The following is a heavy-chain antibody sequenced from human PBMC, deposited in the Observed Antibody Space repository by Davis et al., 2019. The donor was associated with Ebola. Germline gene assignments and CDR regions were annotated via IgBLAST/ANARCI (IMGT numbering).Heavy chain of an antibody. V-gene: IGHV3-30*18. CDR1: GFTFSKYW. CDR3: AKEGAWGNWYLDL. J-gene: IGHJ2*01. Sequence: PGGSLRLSCVASGFTFSKYWMSWVRQAPGKGLEWVAVIGDNGRTTFYADSAKGRFTLSRDNFKNTLDLQMNSLRPEDTAVYYCAKEGAWGNWYLDLWGRGTLVTVSS. D-gene: IGHD3-16*01. CDR2: IGDNGRTT.